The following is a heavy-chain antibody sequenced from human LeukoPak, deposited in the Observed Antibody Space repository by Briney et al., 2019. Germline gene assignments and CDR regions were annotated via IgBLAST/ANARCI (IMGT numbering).Heavy chain of an antibody. CDR2: IYSSGST. V-gene: IGHV4-59*01. CDR1: GGSISSYY. D-gene: IGHD6-19*01. J-gene: IGHJ4*02. CDR3: ASSIAVAGPYFDY. Sequence: NASETLSLTCTVSGGSISSYYWSWIRQPPGKGLEWIGYIYSSGSTNYNPSLKSRVTISVDTSKNQFSLKLSSVTAADTAVYYCASSIAVAGPYFDYWGQGTLVTVSS.